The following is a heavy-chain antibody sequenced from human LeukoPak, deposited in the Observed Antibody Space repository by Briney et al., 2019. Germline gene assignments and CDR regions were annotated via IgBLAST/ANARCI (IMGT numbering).Heavy chain of an antibody. D-gene: IGHD3-9*01. J-gene: IGHJ4*02. Sequence: SETLSLTCAVYGGSFSGYYWSWIRQPPGKGLEWIGEINRSGSTNYNPSLKSRVTISVDTSKNQFSLKLSSVTAADTAVYYCARGLNDIFTGYYPFDYWGQGTLVTVSS. CDR3: ARGLNDIFTGYYPFDY. V-gene: IGHV4-34*01. CDR2: INRSGST. CDR1: GGSFSGYY.